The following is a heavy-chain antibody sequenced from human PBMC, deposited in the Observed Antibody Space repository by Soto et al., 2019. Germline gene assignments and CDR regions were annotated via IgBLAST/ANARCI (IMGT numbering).Heavy chain of an antibody. CDR1: GFTFSNYG. CDR2: ISSSGRSV. Sequence: GRSLRVSCAASGFTFSNYGVTWIGQAQGKGLEWVSYISSSGRSVSYADSVKGRFTISRDNAKNSLYLEMNSLRAGDTAVYYCARERWNTGHSGCELYSFYYGLDIWRQGTAVSVSS. D-gene: IGHD5-12*01. J-gene: IGHJ6*02. V-gene: IGHV3-48*03. CDR3: ARERWNTGHSGCELYSFYYGLDI.